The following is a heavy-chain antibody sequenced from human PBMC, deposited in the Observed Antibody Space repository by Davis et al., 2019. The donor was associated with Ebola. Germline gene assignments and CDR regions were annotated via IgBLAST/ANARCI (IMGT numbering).Heavy chain of an antibody. Sequence: GGSLRLSCAASGFTFSSYSMNWVRQAPGKGLEWVSSISSSSSYIYYADSVKGRFTISRDNAKNSLYLQMNSLRSDDTAVYYCARDVAVAGNDAFDIWGQGTMVTVSS. CDR3: ARDVAVAGNDAFDI. V-gene: IGHV3-21*04. D-gene: IGHD6-19*01. CDR2: ISSSSSYI. CDR1: GFTFSSYS. J-gene: IGHJ3*02.